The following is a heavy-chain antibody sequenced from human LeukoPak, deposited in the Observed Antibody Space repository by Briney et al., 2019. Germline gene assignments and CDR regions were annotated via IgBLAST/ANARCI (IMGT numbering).Heavy chain of an antibody. Sequence: KPGGSLRLSCAASGFTFSSYSMNWVRQAPGRGLEWVSSISPTGGAVFYADSLRGRFTISRDNAKNSLYLQMNSLRAEDTALYFCASGIRERGFDYWGQGTLVTVSS. V-gene: IGHV3-21*01. CDR3: ASGIRERGFDY. CDR1: GFTFSSYS. J-gene: IGHJ4*02. D-gene: IGHD1-1*01. CDR2: ISPTGGAV.